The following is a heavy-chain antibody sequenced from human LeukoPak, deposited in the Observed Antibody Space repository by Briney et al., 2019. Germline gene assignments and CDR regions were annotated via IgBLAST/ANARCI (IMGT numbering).Heavy chain of an antibody. V-gene: IGHV1-69*05. D-gene: IGHD6-13*01. CDR2: IIPIFGTA. Sequence: SVKVSCKASGYTFTGYYMHWVRQAPGQGLEWMGRIIPIFGTANYAQKFQGGVTITTDESTSTAYMELSSLRSEDTAVYYCARDRGVVGSSWPYYFDYWGQGTLVTVSS. CDR3: ARDRGVVGSSWPYYFDY. CDR1: GYTFTGYY. J-gene: IGHJ4*02.